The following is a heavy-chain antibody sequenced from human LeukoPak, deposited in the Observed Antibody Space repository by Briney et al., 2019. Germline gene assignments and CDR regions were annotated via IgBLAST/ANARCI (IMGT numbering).Heavy chain of an antibody. CDR1: GGSISSSSYY. Sequence: SETLSLTCTVSGGSISSSSYYWGWIRQPPGKGLEWIGRIYYSGSTYYNPSLKSRVTISVDTSKNQFSLKLSSVTAAETDVYYCARTVRVRGVMKNRGVPRYYYYMDVWGKGTTVIVSS. CDR2: IYYSGST. J-gene: IGHJ6*03. D-gene: IGHD3-10*01. CDR3: ARTVRVRGVMKNRGVPRYYYYMDV. V-gene: IGHV4-39*01.